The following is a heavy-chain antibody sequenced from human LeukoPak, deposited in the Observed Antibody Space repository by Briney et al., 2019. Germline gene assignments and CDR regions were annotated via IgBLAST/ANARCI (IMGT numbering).Heavy chain of an antibody. J-gene: IGHJ3*02. V-gene: IGHV5-51*01. CDR3: ARRDLNYDFWSAQGAFDI. D-gene: IGHD3-3*01. CDR2: IYPGDSDT. CDR1: GYSFTSYW. Sequence: GESLQISCKGSGYSFTSYWIGWVRQMPGKGLEWMGIIYPGDSDTRYSPSFQGQVTISADKSISTAYLQWSSLKASDTAMYYCARRDLNYDFWSAQGAFDIWGQGTMVTVSS.